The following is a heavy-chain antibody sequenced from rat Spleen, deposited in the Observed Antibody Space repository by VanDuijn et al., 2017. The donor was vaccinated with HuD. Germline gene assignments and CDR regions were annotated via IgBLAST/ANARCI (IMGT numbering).Heavy chain of an antibody. CDR1: GFTFSSFA. Sequence: EVQLVESGGCLVQPGRALKLSCAASGFTFSSFAMAWVRQAPKKGLEWVATINSGGSNTYYPDSVKGRFTISRDNAKSTLYLQMDSLRSEDTATYYCARGGFFRHWGQGVMVTVSS. CDR2: INSGGSNT. J-gene: IGHJ2*01. CDR3: ARGGFFRH. V-gene: IGHV5-25*01. D-gene: IGHD1-6*01.